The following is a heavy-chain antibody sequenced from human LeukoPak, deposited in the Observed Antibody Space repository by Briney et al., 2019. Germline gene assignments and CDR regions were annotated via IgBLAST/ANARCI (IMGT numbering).Heavy chain of an antibody. D-gene: IGHD2-21*02. J-gene: IGHJ4*02. CDR2: ISAASGST. CDR1: GYRFTSFG. CDR3: AKEQEGTAIGGVFDY. Sequence: ASVKVSCMASGYRFTSFGLSWVRQAPGQGPEWMGWISAASGSTNYAQKFQDRVTMTTDTSTTTVYMELRSLRTDDTALYYCAKEQEGTAIGGVFDYWGQGTVVTVSS. V-gene: IGHV1-18*01.